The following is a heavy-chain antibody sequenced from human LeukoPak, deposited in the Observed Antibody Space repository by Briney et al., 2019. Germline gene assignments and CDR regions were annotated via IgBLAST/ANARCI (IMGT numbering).Heavy chain of an antibody. CDR1: GYSFTSYW. CDR3: ARVMRSNTPGYSSSWFILSDPRGVAFDI. J-gene: IGHJ3*02. D-gene: IGHD6-13*01. Sequence: GESLKISCEGSGYSFTSYWIGWVRQMPGKGLEWMGIIYPGDSDTRYSPSFQGQVTISADKSISTAYLQWSSLKASDTAMYYCARVMRSNTPGYSSSWFILSDPRGVAFDIWGQGTMVTVSS. V-gene: IGHV5-51*01. CDR2: IYPGDSDT.